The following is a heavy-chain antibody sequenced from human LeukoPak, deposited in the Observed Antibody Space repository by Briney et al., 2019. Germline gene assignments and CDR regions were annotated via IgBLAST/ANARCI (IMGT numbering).Heavy chain of an antibody. J-gene: IGHJ4*02. CDR2: IYYSGST. CDR3: ARYSLGYCSSTSCYTNFDY. Sequence: SETLSLTCTVSGGSISSGDYYWSWIRQPPGKGLEWIGYIYYSGSTYYSPSLKSRVTISVDTSKNQFSLKLSSVTAADTAVYYCARYSLGYCSSTSCYTNFDYWGQGALVTVSS. CDR1: GGSISSGDYY. D-gene: IGHD2-2*02. V-gene: IGHV4-30-4*01.